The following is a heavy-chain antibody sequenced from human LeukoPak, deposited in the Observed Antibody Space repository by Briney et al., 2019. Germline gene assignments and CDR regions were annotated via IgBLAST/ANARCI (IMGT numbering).Heavy chain of an antibody. J-gene: IGHJ5*02. D-gene: IGHD2-15*01. V-gene: IGHV3-7*01. CDR2: IKEDGSEK. CDR3: ARGSVVVAATDNWFDP. Sequence: GGSLRLSCEASGFRFRNHWMNWVRQAPGKGLEWVANIKEDGSEKYYVDSVKGRFTISRDNARNSLYLQMNSLRAEDTAVYYCARGSVVVAATDNWFDPWGQGTLVTVSS. CDR1: GFRFRNHW.